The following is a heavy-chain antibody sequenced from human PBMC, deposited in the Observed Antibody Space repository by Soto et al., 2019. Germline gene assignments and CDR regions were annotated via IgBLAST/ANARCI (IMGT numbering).Heavy chain of an antibody. CDR1: GFTFSSYA. V-gene: IGHV3-23*01. CDR3: ALGTTVTTFVYYYGMDV. J-gene: IGHJ6*02. D-gene: IGHD4-17*01. CDR2: ISGSGGST. Sequence: GGSLRLSCAASGFTFSSYAMSWVRQAPGKGLEWVSAISGSGGSTYYADSVKGRFTISRDNSKNTLYLQMNSLRAEDTAVYYCALGTTVTTFVYYYGMDVWGQGTTVTVSS.